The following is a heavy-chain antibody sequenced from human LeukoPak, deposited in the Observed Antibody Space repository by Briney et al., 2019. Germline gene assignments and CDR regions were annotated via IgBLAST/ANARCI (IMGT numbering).Heavy chain of an antibody. CDR2: ISYDGSNK. Sequence: GRSLRLSCAASGFTFSSYGMHWVRQAPGKGLEWVAVISYDGSNKYYADSVRGRFTLSRDNSKNTLYLKMNSLKAKDTAVYYCAGAMAVTANELNYYYYGMDVWGQGTTVTVSS. J-gene: IGHJ6*02. CDR3: AGAMAVTANELNYYYYGMDV. V-gene: IGHV3-30*03. D-gene: IGHD6-19*01. CDR1: GFTFSSYG.